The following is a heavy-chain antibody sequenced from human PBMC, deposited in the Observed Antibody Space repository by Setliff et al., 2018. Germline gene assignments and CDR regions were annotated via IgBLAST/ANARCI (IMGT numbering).Heavy chain of an antibody. CDR2: ISPSGST. CDR1: GASITSGGFY. D-gene: IGHD1-26*01. Sequence: SETLSLTCSVSGASITSGGFYWTWIRQPAGKGLEWIGHISPSGSTTYNPSVKSRATISLDTSKNHFSLKLDSVTAADTALYYCARSPSSGAYWNPRPFYSDYWARGTLVTVPQ. CDR3: ARSPSSGAYWNPRPFYSDY. J-gene: IGHJ4*02. V-gene: IGHV4-61*09.